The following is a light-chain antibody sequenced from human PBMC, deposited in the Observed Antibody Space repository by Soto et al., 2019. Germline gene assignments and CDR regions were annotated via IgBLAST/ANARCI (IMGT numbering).Light chain of an antibody. V-gene: IGLV2-14*01. CDR1: SSDVGAYNY. CDR3: SSYTSSSTPYV. J-gene: IGLJ1*01. CDR2: EVS. Sequence: VLTQPAAVSGSPGQSITISCTGTSSDVGAYNYVSWYQQHPGKAPKLMIHEVSKRPSGVSNRFSGSKSGNTASLTISGLQAEDEADYYCSSYTSSSTPYVFGTGTKVTVL.